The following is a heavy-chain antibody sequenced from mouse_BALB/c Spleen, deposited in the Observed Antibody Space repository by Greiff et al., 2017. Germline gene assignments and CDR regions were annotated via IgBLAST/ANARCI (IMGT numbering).Heavy chain of an antibody. D-gene: IGHD2-1*01. V-gene: IGHV14-3*02. Sequence: VQLRQSGAELVKPGASVKLSCTASGFNIKDTYMHWVKQRPEQGLEWIGRIDPANGNTKYDPKFQGKATITADTSSNTAYLQLSSLTSEDTAVYYCARGGYYGNYGSAMDYWGQGTSVTVSS. CDR3: ARGGYYGNYGSAMDY. CDR1: GFNIKDTY. J-gene: IGHJ4*01. CDR2: IDPANGNT.